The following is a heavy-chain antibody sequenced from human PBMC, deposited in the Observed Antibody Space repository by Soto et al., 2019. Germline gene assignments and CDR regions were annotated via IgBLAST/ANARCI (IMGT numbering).Heavy chain of an antibody. CDR1: GFTFSNYW. CDR3: ARDRGGLGY. J-gene: IGHJ4*02. V-gene: IGHV3-7*01. D-gene: IGHD3-10*01. CDR2: IIKDGSEK. Sequence: GALRLSGAAAGFTFSNYWMSWVRQAPGKGLEWVANIIKDGSEKSYVDSVKGRFTISRDNAKSSLYLEMNSLRVEDKAMYYCARDRGGLGYWGRGTLVIVSS.